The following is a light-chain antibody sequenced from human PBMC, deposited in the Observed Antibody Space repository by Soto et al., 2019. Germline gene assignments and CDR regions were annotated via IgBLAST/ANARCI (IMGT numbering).Light chain of an antibody. CDR1: QSVNSN. Sequence: EIAMTQSPATLSVSPGERATLSCRASQSVNSNLAWYQQKPGQAPRLLIDGASTRATGITARFSGSGSGTEFTVTISSLQSEDFAVYYGQQYNNWPLTVGGGTKVESK. V-gene: IGKV3-15*01. CDR2: GAS. CDR3: QQYNNWPLT. J-gene: IGKJ4*01.